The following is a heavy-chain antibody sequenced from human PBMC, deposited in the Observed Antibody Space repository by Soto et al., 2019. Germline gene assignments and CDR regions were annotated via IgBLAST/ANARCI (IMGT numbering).Heavy chain of an antibody. V-gene: IGHV3-11*01. J-gene: IGHJ6*02. CDR1: GFTFSDYY. Sequence: GGSLRLSCAASGFTFSDYYMSWIRQAPGKGLEWVSYISSSGSTIYYADSVKGRFTISRDNAKNSLYLQMNSLRAEDTAVYYCARERVFIGYCSGGSCFYGMDVWGQGTTVTVSS. CDR2: ISSSGSTI. CDR3: ARERVFIGYCSGGSCFYGMDV. D-gene: IGHD2-15*01.